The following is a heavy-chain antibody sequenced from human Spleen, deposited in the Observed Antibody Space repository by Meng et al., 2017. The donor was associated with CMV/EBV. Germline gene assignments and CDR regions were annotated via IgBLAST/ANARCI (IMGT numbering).Heavy chain of an antibody. CDR2: LSSSGNTI. J-gene: IGHJ6*02. Sequence: GESLKISCAASGFTFSSYSVNWVRQAPGKGLEWVSYLSSSGNTINYADSVRGRFTISRDNAKNSLYLQMNSLRAEDTAVYYCARDDDEEVYDVWNRHYSPVPYYGMDVWGQGTTVTVSS. CDR1: GFTFSSYS. V-gene: IGHV3-48*04. CDR3: ARDDDEEVYDVWNRHYSPVPYYGMDV. D-gene: IGHD3-3*01.